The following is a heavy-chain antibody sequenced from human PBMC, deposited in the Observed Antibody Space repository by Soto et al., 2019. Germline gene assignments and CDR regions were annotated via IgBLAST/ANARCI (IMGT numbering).Heavy chain of an antibody. J-gene: IGHJ6*02. Sequence: SETLALTCAVSVGSISSGGYYWGWIRQHPGKGLEWIGYIYYSGSTYYNPSLKSRVTISVDTSKNQFSLKLSSVTAADTAVYYCARSAAAGYGMDVWGQGTTVTVSS. CDR3: ARSAAAGYGMDV. V-gene: IGHV4-31*11. D-gene: IGHD6-13*01. CDR2: IYYSGST. CDR1: VGSISSGGYY.